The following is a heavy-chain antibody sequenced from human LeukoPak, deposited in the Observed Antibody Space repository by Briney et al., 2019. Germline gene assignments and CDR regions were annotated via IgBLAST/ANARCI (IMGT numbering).Heavy chain of an antibody. V-gene: IGHV3-30*03. D-gene: IGHD3-3*01. CDR3: ARVSVLDDFWSGYYRPYCFDY. Sequence: GRSLRLPCAASGFTFSSYGMHWVRQAPGKGLEWVAVISYDGSNKYYADSVKGRFTISRDNSKNTLYLQMNSLRAEDTAVYYCARVSVLDDFWSGYYRPYCFDYWGQGTLVTVSS. J-gene: IGHJ4*02. CDR1: GFTFSSYG. CDR2: ISYDGSNK.